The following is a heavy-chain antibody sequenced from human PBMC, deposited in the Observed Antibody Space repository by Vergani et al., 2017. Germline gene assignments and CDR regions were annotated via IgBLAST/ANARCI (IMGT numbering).Heavy chain of an antibody. CDR2: ISGSGGST. D-gene: IGHD5-12*01. J-gene: IGHJ4*02. Sequence: EVQLLESGGGLVQPGGSLRLSCAASGFTFSSYAMSWVRQAPGKGLEWVSAISGSGGSTYYAASVKGRFTISRDNSKNTLYLQMNSRRAEDTAVYYCAKVSPWGTYRGYAGFFTVTFYYFDYWGQGTLVTVSS. CDR1: GFTFSSYA. CDR3: AKVSPWGTYRGYAGFFTVTFYYFDY. V-gene: IGHV3-23*01.